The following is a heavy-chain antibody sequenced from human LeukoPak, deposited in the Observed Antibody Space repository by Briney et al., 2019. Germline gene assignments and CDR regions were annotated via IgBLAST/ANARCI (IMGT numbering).Heavy chain of an antibody. Sequence: SETLSLTCAVYGGSFSGYYWSWIRQPPGKGLEWVGEINHSGSTNYNPSLKSRVTISVDTSKNQFSLKLSSVTAADTAVYYCARVVPRSLDWFDPWGQGTLVTVSS. J-gene: IGHJ5*02. CDR1: GGSFSGYY. V-gene: IGHV4-34*01. D-gene: IGHD3-10*01. CDR2: INHSGST. CDR3: ARVVPRSLDWFDP.